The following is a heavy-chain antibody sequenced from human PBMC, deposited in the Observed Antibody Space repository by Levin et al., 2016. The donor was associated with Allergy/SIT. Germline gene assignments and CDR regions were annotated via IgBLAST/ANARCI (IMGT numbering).Heavy chain of an antibody. CDR1: GFTFSSYS. CDR2: ISSSSSYI. CDR3: ARGDDYGGHQAPYFEY. Sequence: GESLKISCAASGFTFSSYSMNWVRQAPGKGLEWVSSISSSSSYIYYADSVKGRFTISRDNAKNSLYLQMNSLRAEDTAVYYCARGDDYGGHQAPYFEYWGQGTLVTVSS. V-gene: IGHV3-21*04. D-gene: IGHD4-23*01. J-gene: IGHJ4*02.